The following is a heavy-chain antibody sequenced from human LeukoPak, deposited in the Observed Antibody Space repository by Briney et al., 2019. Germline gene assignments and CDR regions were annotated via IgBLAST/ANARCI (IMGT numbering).Heavy chain of an antibody. D-gene: IGHD3-3*01. CDR1: GFIFSSYA. V-gene: IGHV3-23*01. Sequence: PGGSLRLSCAAYGFIFSSYAMSWVRQAPGKGLEWVSAISRSGGSTYYADSVKGRFTISRDNSKNTLYLQMNSLRAEDTAVYYCAKDGNYDFWSGQFDYWGQGTLVTVSS. CDR3: AKDGNYDFWSGQFDY. J-gene: IGHJ4*02. CDR2: ISRSGGST.